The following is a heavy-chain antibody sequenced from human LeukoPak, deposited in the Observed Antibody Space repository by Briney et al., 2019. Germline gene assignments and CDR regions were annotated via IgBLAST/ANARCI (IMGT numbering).Heavy chain of an antibody. V-gene: IGHV3-30-3*01. CDR3: ARRRGDIVVVPAAIAWYNWNYDNWFDP. J-gene: IGHJ5*02. CDR1: GFTFSSYA. D-gene: IGHD2-2*01. Sequence: PGRSLRLSCAASGFTFSSYAMHWVRQAPGKGLEWVAVISYDGSNKYYADSVKGRFTISRDNSKNTLYLQMNSLRAEDTAVYYCARRRGDIVVVPAAIAWYNWNYDNWFDPWGQGTLVTVSS. CDR2: ISYDGSNK.